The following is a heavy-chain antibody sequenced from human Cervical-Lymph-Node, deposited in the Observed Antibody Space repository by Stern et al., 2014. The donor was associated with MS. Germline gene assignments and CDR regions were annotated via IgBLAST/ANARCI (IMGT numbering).Heavy chain of an antibody. J-gene: IGHJ6*02. Sequence: VQLVQSGAEVKKPGYSVKVSCKASGRTFSSYTISWVRQAPGQGLEWMGRIIPILGIANYAQKFQGRVTITADKSTSTAYMELSSLRSEDTAVYYCARAGYYYGMDVWGQGTTVTVSS. CDR2: IIPILGIA. V-gene: IGHV1-69*09. CDR3: ARAGYYYGMDV. CDR1: GRTFSSYT.